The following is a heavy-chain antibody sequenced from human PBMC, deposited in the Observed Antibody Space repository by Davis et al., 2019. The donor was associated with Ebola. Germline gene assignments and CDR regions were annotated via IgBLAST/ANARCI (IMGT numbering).Heavy chain of an antibody. V-gene: IGHV1-2*02. CDR2: INPNSGDT. Sequence: AASVKVSCKASGYTFTSYYMHWVRQAPGQGLEWMGWINPNSGDTNYAQKFQGRVIMTTDTSTSTAYMELRSLRSDDTAVYYCAREFRSRYCSSASCPRGPYYYYYMDVWGKGTTVTVSS. CDR3: AREFRSRYCSSASCPRGPYYYYYMDV. CDR1: GYTFTSYY. D-gene: IGHD2-2*01. J-gene: IGHJ6*03.